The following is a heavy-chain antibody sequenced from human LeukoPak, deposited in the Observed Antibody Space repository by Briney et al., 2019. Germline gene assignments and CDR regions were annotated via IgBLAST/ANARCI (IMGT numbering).Heavy chain of an antibody. V-gene: IGHV3-30*03. CDR2: ISYDGSNK. J-gene: IGHJ4*02. Sequence: PGGSLRLSCAASAFTFSSYGMHWVRQAPGKGLEWVAVISYDGSNKYYADSVKGRFTISRDNSKNTLYLQMNRLRAEDTAMYYCARGPSGYHNTGGQGTLVTVSS. D-gene: IGHD5-12*01. CDR1: AFTFSSYG. CDR3: ARGPSGYHNT.